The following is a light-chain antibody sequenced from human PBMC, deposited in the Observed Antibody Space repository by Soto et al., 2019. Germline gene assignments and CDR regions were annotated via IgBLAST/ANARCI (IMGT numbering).Light chain of an antibody. V-gene: IGKV1-5*01. CDR2: DAS. CDR3: QQYNSYPT. J-gene: IGKJ1*01. Sequence: DIQMTQSPSTLSASVGDRVTITCRASQSISSWLAWYKQKPGKAPKLLIYDASSLESGVPSRFSGSGSGTEFTLNISSLQPDDFATYYCQQYNSYPTFGQGTKVEIK. CDR1: QSISSW.